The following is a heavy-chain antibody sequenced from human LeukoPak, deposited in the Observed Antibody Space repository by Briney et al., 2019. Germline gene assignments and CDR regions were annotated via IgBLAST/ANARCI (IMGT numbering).Heavy chain of an antibody. CDR1: GFTFSNAW. V-gene: IGHV3-15*01. J-gene: IGHJ4*02. CDR2: IKSKTDGGTT. Sequence: NPGGSLRLSCAASGFTFSNAWMSWVRQAPGKGLEWVGRIKSKTDGGTTDYAAPVKGRFTISRDDSKNTLYLQMNSLKTEDTAVYYCTRGGGITMTRPDYWGQGTLVTVSS. D-gene: IGHD3-22*01. CDR3: TRGGGITMTRPDY.